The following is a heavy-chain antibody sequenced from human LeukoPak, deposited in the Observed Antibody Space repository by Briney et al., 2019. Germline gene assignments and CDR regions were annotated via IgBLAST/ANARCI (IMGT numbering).Heavy chain of an antibody. Sequence: SVKVSFKASGGTFIIYAISWVRQAPGQGLEWMGGIIPIFGTANYAQKFQGRVTITADKSTSTAYMELSSLRSEDTAVYYCASGDIVATIKYFQHWGQGTLVTVSS. CDR1: GGTFIIYA. CDR2: IIPIFGTA. D-gene: IGHD5-12*01. V-gene: IGHV1-69*06. J-gene: IGHJ1*01. CDR3: ASGDIVATIKYFQH.